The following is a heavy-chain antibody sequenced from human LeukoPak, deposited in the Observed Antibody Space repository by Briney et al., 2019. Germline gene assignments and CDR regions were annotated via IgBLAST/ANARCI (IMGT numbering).Heavy chain of an antibody. CDR2: TRYDGTNE. J-gene: IGHJ4*02. V-gene: IGHV3-30*02. D-gene: IGHD5-18*01. Sequence: PGGSPRLSCTASGFSFSDYGMHWVRQAPGKGLEWVAFTRYDGTNEYYADSVKGRFTISRDTSKNTLYLQMNSLRAEDTAVYYCAAMITYYFDYWGQGALVTVSS. CDR1: GFSFSDYG. CDR3: AAMITYYFDY.